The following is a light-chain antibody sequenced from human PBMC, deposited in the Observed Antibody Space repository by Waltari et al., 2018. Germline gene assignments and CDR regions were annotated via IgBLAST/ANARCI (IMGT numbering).Light chain of an antibody. Sequence: EIVMTQSPATLSVSTGERATLSCRASQSVSSNLAWYQQKPGQAPRLLIYGASTRATGIPARFSGSGSGTEFTLTISILQSEDFAVYYCQQYKNWPPRTFGQGTKVEIK. CDR2: GAS. J-gene: IGKJ1*01. CDR3: QQYKNWPPRT. V-gene: IGKV3-15*01. CDR1: QSVSSN.